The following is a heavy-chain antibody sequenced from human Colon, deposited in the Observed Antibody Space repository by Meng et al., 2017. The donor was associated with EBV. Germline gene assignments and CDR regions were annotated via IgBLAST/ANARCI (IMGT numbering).Heavy chain of an antibody. CDR2: INPNNGGT. CDR1: RYTFTDYF. CDR3: AREKSPGHFDY. Sequence: QGQLVQSGAEVMEPGASLRVSCRASRYTFTDYFLHWVRQAPGQGLEWLGTINPNNGGTNYAQRFQDRVTLTRDTSTSTVYMELSSLGSEDTALYYCAREKSPGHFDYLGQGILVTVSS. V-gene: IGHV1-46*01. J-gene: IGHJ4*02.